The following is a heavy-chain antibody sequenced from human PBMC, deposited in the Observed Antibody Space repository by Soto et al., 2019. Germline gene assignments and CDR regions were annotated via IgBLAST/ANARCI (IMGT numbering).Heavy chain of an antibody. V-gene: IGHV3-9*01. CDR1: GFTFDEYA. D-gene: IGHD3-10*01. CDR2: INWDSANI. Sequence: VQLVESGGGLVQPGRSLRLSCAASGFTFDEYAMHWVRQTPGKGLEWVAGINWDSANIGYADSVKGRVTISRDNARKSLFLQMNSLRAEDTALYYCAKDIVGYYAWGSYFPDWGQGALVTVSS. J-gene: IGHJ4*02. CDR3: AKDIVGYYAWGSYFPD.